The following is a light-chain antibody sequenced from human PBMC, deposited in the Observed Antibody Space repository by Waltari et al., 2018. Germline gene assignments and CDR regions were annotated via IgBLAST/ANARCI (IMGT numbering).Light chain of an antibody. CDR1: QSLTKRY. CDR2: GAS. J-gene: IGKJ2*01. Sequence: VLTQSPGPLSLSPGERATLSCRASQSLTKRYLAWYQQKPGQAPRLLFYGASSRAAGLPDIIGGRASRKDFPTTISILDPEYSALYYRQQYGSSIMFTFGQGTKLEIK. CDR3: QQYGSSIMFT. V-gene: IGKV3-20*01.